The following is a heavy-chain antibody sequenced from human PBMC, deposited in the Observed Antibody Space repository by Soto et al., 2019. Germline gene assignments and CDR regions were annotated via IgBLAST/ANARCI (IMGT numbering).Heavy chain of an antibody. V-gene: IGHV4-31*03. CDR1: GGSISSGGYY. CDR2: IYYSGST. D-gene: IGHD4-17*01. Sequence: SETLSLTCPVSGGSISSGGYYWSWIRQHPGKGLEWIGYIYYSGSTYYNPSLKSRVTISVDTSKNQFSLKLSSVTAADTAVYYCARDSALLNDYGGNPRTDAFDIWGQGTMVTVSS. J-gene: IGHJ3*02. CDR3: ARDSALLNDYGGNPRTDAFDI.